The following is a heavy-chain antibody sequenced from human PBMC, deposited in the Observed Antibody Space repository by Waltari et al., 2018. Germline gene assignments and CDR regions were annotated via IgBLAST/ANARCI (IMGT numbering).Heavy chain of an antibody. CDR3: ARAVAQLLSGPFDY. CDR1: GYTFTGYY. CDR2: INPNSGGT. J-gene: IGHJ4*02. D-gene: IGHD2-2*01. Sequence: QVQLVQSGAEVKKPGASVKVSCKASGYTFTGYYMHWVRQAPGQGLEWMGRINPNSGGTNYAQKCQGRVTMTRDTSISTAYMELSRLRSDDTAVYYCARAVAQLLSGPFDYWGQGTLVTVSS. V-gene: IGHV1-2*06.